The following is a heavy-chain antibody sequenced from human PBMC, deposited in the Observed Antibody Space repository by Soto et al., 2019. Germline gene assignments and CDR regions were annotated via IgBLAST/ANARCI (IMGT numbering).Heavy chain of an antibody. CDR1: GGTFSSYA. Sequence: ASVKVSCKASGGTFSSYAISWVRQAPGQGLEWMGGIIPIFGTANYAQKFQGRVTITADESTSTAYMELSSLRSEDTAVYYCARVPPRYCSGGSCYFWFDPWGQGTLVTVSS. J-gene: IGHJ5*02. CDR2: IIPIFGTA. V-gene: IGHV1-69*13. CDR3: ARVPPRYCSGGSCYFWFDP. D-gene: IGHD2-15*01.